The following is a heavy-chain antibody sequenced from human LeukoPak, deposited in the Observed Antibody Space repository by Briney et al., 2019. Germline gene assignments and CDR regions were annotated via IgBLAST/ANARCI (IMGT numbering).Heavy chain of an antibody. CDR2: IYSDGVT. J-gene: IGHJ5*02. CDR3: ARDRAEGKTWVEFDP. CDR1: GFIVNSYA. V-gene: IGHV3-66*02. Sequence: GSLRLSCAASGFIVNSYAMSWVRQAPGKGLAWVSLIYSDGVTQYADSVKGRFTISRDNSKNTLYLQMNSLRDEDTAVYFCARDRAEGKTWVEFDPWGQGTLVTVSS.